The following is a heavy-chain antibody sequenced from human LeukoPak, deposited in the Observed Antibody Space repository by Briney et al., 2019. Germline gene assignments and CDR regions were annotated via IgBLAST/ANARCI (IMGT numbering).Heavy chain of an antibody. D-gene: IGHD3-10*01. J-gene: IGHJ4*02. Sequence: GGSLRLTSAASGFTFSDDNMVWFRQAPGKGLEWVGRTRNKANSYTTEYAASVKGRFTISRDDSKNSLYLQMNSLKTGHTALVYGARGPDNFHSWRQGPLVTVSS. CDR3: ARGPDNFHS. CDR1: GFTFSDDN. CDR2: TRNKANSYTT. V-gene: IGHV3-72*01.